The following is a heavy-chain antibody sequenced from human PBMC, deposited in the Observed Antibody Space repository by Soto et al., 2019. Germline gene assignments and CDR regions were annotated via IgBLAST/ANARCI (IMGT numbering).Heavy chain of an antibody. J-gene: IGHJ3*01. V-gene: IGHV4-4*02. CDR1: GDSISNSRW. Sequence: QVQLQESGPGLVKPSGTLSLTCAVSGDSISNSRWWTWVRQPPGKGLEWIGDILHSGDTNYNPSHKSRVFISVDKSQNQFSLKVSSVTAADTAVYYCAYSTGWYRHDVWGQGTLVTVSS. CDR3: AYSTGWYRHDV. D-gene: IGHD6-19*01. CDR2: ILHSGDT.